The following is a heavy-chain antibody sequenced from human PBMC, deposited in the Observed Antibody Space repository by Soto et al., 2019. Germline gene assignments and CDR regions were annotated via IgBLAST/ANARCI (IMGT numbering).Heavy chain of an antibody. V-gene: IGHV3-21*01. CDR2: ISSSSSYI. Sequence: GGSLRLSCAASGFAFSSYSMNWVRQAPGKGLEWVSSISSSSSYIYYADSVKGRFTISRDNAKNSLYLQMNSLRAEDTAVYYCERDRIEYSRSSVTDYWGPGILVTVYS. J-gene: IGHJ4*02. D-gene: IGHD6-6*01. CDR1: GFAFSSYS. CDR3: ERDRIEYSRSSVTDY.